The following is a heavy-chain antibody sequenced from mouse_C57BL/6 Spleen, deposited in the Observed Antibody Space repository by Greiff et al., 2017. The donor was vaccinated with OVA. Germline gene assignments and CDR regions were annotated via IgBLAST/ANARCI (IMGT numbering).Heavy chain of an antibody. Sequence: EVKLMESGGGLVQPGGSLKLSCAASGFTFSDYYMYWVRQTPEKRLEWVAYISNGGGSTYYPDTVKGRFTISRDNAKNTLYLQMSRLKSEDTAMYYCARHGFDFYAMDYWGQGTSVTVSS. CDR3: ARHGFDFYAMDY. V-gene: IGHV5-12*01. CDR1: GFTFSDYY. CDR2: ISNGGGST. J-gene: IGHJ4*01.